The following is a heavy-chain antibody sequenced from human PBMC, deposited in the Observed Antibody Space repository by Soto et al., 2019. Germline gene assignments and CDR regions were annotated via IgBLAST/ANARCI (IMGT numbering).Heavy chain of an antibody. CDR3: ARIIAGAVAGTGNTWFAP. D-gene: IGHD6-19*01. CDR2: IDWNDDK. J-gene: IGHJ5*02. V-gene: IGHV2-70*01. CDR1: GFSLSTIGMC. Sequence: SGPTLVNPTQTLTLTCTFSGFSLSTIGMCVSWIRQPPGKALEWLALIDWNDDKYYSTSLKTRLTISKDTSKNQVVLTMTNMDPVDTATYYCARIIAGAVAGTGNTWFAPWGQGTLVTVSS.